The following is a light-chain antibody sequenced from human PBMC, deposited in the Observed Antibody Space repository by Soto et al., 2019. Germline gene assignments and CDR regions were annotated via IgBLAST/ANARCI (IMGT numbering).Light chain of an antibody. CDR2: DVN. CDR3: CSFSGTSTLYV. Sequence: ARTPPRSESGSLGQAVTISSTGSSSDVGGYNYVSWYQQHPGEAPKLMIYDVNERPSSGVPDRFSGSKSGNTASLTISGLQAEDEAEYYCCSFSGTSTLYVFGSGTKV. V-gene: IGLV2-11*01. CDR1: SSDVGGYNY. J-gene: IGLJ1*01.